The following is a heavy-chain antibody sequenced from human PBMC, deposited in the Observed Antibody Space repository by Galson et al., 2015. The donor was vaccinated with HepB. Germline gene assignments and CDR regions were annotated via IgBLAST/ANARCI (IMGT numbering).Heavy chain of an antibody. V-gene: IGHV1-69*06. CDR3: ATSRTRLMVPRDGRYHYYGMDV. D-gene: IGHD2-8*01. CDR2: IIPIFGTA. Sequence: SVKVSCKASGGTFSSYAISWVRQAPGQGLEWMGGIIPIFGTANYAQKFQGRVTITADKSTSTAYMELSSLRSEDTAVYYCATSRTRLMVPRDGRYHYYGMDVWGQGTTVTVSS. CDR1: GGTFSSYA. J-gene: IGHJ6*02.